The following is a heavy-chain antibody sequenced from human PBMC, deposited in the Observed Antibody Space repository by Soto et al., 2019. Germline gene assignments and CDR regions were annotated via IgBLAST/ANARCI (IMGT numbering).Heavy chain of an antibody. CDR1: GYTFTNYG. CDR2: ISAYNGDT. D-gene: IGHD4-4*01. J-gene: IGHJ5*02. Sequence: QVQLVQSGAEVKKPGASVKVSCKASGYTFTNYGISWVRQAPGQGLEWMGWISAYNGDTNYAQKVQGRVTMTTDTSTSTAYMELGSLRSDDTAMYYCARDSLGTETTSWLDPWGQGTLVTVSS. CDR3: ARDSLGTETTSWLDP. V-gene: IGHV1-18*04.